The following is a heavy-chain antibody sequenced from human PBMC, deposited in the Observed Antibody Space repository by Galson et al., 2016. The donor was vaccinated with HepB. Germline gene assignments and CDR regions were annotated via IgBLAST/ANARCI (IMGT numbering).Heavy chain of an antibody. D-gene: IGHD3-3*01. CDR3: ARGRGISYYGFWSGYSLDY. CDR1: GYTFTGYY. CDR2: MNPNSDNS. Sequence: SVKVSCKASGYTFTGYYMHWVRQAPGQGLEWMGWMNPNSDNSGYAQRFQGRVTMTRHTSMSTAYMELSSLRSDDTAVYFCARGRGISYYGFWSGYSLDYWGQGTLVTVSS. V-gene: IGHV1-8*02. J-gene: IGHJ4*02.